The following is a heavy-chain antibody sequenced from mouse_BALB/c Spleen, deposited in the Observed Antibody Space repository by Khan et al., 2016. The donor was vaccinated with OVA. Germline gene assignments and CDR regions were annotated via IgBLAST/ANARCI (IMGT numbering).Heavy chain of an antibody. CDR3: ARGNYYGYYFDY. CDR2: ISYSGVT. Sequence: EVQLQESGPGLVKPSQSLSLTCTVTGYSITSDYAWNWIRQFPGNKLEWMGYISYSGVTSYTPSLKSRISITRDTSKNQFFLQLNSVTTEDTATYYCARGNYYGYYFDYWGQGTTLTVSS. D-gene: IGHD1-1*01. J-gene: IGHJ2*01. V-gene: IGHV3-2*02. CDR1: GYSITSDYA.